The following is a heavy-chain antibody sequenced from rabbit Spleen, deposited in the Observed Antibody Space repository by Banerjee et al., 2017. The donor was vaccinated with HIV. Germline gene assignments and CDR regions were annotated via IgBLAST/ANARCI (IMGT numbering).Heavy chain of an antibody. CDR2: INSGSGCA. J-gene: IGHJ6*01. CDR3: ARFYSATYGMDL. Sequence: QEQLVESGGGLVQPEGSLTLTCTASGFSFSSSYYMCWVRQAPGKGLEWIGCINSGSGCAFYASWAKGRFTISKTSSTTVTLQMTSLTAADTATYFCARFYSATYGMDLWGPGTLVTVS. V-gene: IGHV1S45*01. D-gene: IGHD7-1*01. CDR1: GFSFSSSYY.